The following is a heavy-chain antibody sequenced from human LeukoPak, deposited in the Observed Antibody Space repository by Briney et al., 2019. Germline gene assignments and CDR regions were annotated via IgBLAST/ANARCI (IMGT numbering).Heavy chain of an antibody. CDR3: AKDIGFSSSWYSQYYFDY. J-gene: IGHJ4*02. V-gene: IGHV3-23*01. Sequence: GGSPRLSCAASGFTFSSYEMNWVRQAPGKGLEWVSTVSGSGGSSYYADSVKGRFTISRDNSKNTLYLQMNSLRAEDTAVYYCAKDIGFSSSWYSQYYFDYWGQGTLVTVSS. CDR1: GFTFSSYE. D-gene: IGHD6-13*01. CDR2: VSGSGGSS.